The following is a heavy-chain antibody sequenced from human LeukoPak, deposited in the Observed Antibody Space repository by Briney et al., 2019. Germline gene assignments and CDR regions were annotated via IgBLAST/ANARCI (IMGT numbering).Heavy chain of an antibody. D-gene: IGHD4-17*01. CDR1: GGSVSSGNYY. J-gene: IGHJ4*02. Sequence: SETLSLTCSVSGGSVSSGNYYWSWIRQPPGKGLEWIGYIYYSGSTNYNPSLKSRVTISVDTSKNQFSLKLSSVTAADTAVYYCARTDYGDDYWGQGTLVTVSS. CDR3: ARTDYGDDY. V-gene: IGHV4-61*01. CDR2: IYYSGST.